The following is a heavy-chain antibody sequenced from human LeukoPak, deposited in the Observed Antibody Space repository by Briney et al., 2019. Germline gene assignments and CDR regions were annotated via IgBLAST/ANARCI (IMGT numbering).Heavy chain of an antibody. CDR3: AKETGGRQGLDY. D-gene: IGHD3-10*01. V-gene: IGHV3-30*02. J-gene: IGHJ4*02. Sequence: GGSLRLSCAASGFTFSSYGMHWVRQAPGKGLEWVAFIRYDGSNKYYADCVKGRFTISRDNSKNTLYLQMNSLRAEDTAVYYCAKETGGRQGLDYWGQGTLVTVSS. CDR2: IRYDGSNK. CDR1: GFTFSSYG.